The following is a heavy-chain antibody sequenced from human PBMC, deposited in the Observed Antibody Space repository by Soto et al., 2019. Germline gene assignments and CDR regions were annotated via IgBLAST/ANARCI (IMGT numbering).Heavy chain of an antibody. Sequence: EVQLLESGGGLVQPGGSLRLSCAASGFTFSSFAMTWVRQAPGKGLEWVGFIRSKAYGGTTEYAASVKGRFTISRDDSKSIAYLQMNSLKTEDTAVYYCTRGAPMITFGGGVGDYWGQGTLVTVSS. CDR1: GFTFSSFA. CDR3: TRGAPMITFGGGVGDY. CDR2: IRSKAYGGTT. D-gene: IGHD3-16*01. J-gene: IGHJ4*02. V-gene: IGHV3-49*04.